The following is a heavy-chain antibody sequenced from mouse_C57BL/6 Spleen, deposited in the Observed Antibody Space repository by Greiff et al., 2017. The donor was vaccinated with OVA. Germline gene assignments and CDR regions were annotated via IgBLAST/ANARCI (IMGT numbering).Heavy chain of an antibody. CDR1: GYAFSSYW. CDR3: ARPLYFGAMDY. J-gene: IGHJ4*01. D-gene: IGHD2-1*01. Sequence: VQLQQSGAELVKPGASVKISCKASGYAFSSYWMNWVKQRPGKGLEWIGQIYPGDGDTNYNGKFKGKATLTADKSSSTAYMQLSSLTSEDSAVYFCARPLYFGAMDYWGQGTSVTVSS. V-gene: IGHV1-80*01. CDR2: IYPGDGDT.